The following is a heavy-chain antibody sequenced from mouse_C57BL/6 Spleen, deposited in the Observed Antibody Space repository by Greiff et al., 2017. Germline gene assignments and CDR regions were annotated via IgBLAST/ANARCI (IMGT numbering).Heavy chain of an antibody. CDR1: GFSFNTYA. CDR2: IRSKSNNYAT. Sequence: EVMLVESGGGLVQPKGSLKLSCAASGFSFNTYAMNWVRQAPGKGLEWVARIRSKSNNYATYYADSVKDRFTISRDDSESMLYLQMNNLKTEDTAMYYCVRHSNWDEARDYWGQGTSVTVSS. V-gene: IGHV10-1*01. D-gene: IGHD4-1*01. CDR3: VRHSNWDEARDY. J-gene: IGHJ4*01.